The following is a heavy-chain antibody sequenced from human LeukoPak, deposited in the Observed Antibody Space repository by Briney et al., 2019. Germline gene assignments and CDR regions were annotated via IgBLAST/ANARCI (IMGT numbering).Heavy chain of an antibody. J-gene: IGHJ4*02. D-gene: IGHD6-13*01. CDR2: IIPIFGTA. Sequence: GASVKVSCKASGYTFTSYAISWVRQAPGQGLEWMGGIIPIFGTANYAQKFQGRVTITADESTSTAYMELSSLRSEDTAVYYCARERYSSSWYGGRSYFDYWGQGTLVTVSS. CDR1: GYTFTSYA. CDR3: ARERYSSSWYGGRSYFDY. V-gene: IGHV1-69*13.